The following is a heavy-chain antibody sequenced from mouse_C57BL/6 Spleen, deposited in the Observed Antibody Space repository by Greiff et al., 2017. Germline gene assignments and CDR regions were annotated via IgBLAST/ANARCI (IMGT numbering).Heavy chain of an antibody. V-gene: IGHV5-4*01. CDR3: ASLYYYGSSPYIDY. J-gene: IGHJ2*01. CDR1: GFTFSSYA. CDR2: ISDGGSYT. Sequence: DVQLQESGGGLVKPGGSLKLSCAASGFTFSSYAMSWVRQTPEKRLEWVATISDGGSYTYYPDNVKGRFTISRDNAKNNLYLQMSHLKSEDTAMYYCASLYYYGSSPYIDYWGQGTTLTVSS. D-gene: IGHD1-1*01.